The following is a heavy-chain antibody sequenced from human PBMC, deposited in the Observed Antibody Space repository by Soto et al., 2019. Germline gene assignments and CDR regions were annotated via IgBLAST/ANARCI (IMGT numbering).Heavy chain of an antibody. D-gene: IGHD6-19*01. CDR3: VKEVVNSGWTYFDY. V-gene: IGHV3-23*01. CDR2: ISDSGGRT. J-gene: IGHJ4*02. Sequence: PGGSLRLSCAASGFTFITYAMSWVRQAPGKGLEWVSAISDSGGRTYYVDSVKGRFTISRDNSKNTLYLQMNSLRAEDTAVYFCVKEVVNSGWTYFDYWGQGTLVTVSS. CDR1: GFTFITYA.